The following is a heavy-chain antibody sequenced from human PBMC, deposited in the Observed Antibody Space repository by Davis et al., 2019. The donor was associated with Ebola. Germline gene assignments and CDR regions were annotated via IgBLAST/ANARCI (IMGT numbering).Heavy chain of an antibody. CDR3: ARDRVISNNNYFDF. Sequence: GESLKISCAASGFTFSSYSMNWVRQAPGKGPEWVDIIKQDGGEKYYVDSVKGRFTISRDNSKNTLYLQMNSLRAEDTAVYYWARDRVISNNNYFDFWGQETLVTVSS. D-gene: IGHD1/OR15-1a*01. V-gene: IGHV3-7*01. CDR1: GFTFSSYS. CDR2: IKQDGGEK. J-gene: IGHJ4*02.